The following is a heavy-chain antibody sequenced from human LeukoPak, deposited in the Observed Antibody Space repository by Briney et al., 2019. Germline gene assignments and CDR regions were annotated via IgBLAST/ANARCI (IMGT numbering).Heavy chain of an antibody. Sequence: QPSETLSLTCNVSGDSMSSDYWSWLRQPPGKGLEWIGHIYFSGSTIYNPSLNSRVTISVDLSRNQFSLKVRSVTAADTAVYYCARRPLKGGFFFDPWGQGTLVTVSS. V-gene: IGHV4-59*08. CDR2: IYFSGST. J-gene: IGHJ5*02. CDR3: ARRPLKGGFFFDP. CDR1: GDSMSSDY. D-gene: IGHD3-16*01.